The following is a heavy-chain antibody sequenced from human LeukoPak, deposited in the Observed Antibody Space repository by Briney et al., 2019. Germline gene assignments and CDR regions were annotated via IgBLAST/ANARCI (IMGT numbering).Heavy chain of an antibody. CDR2: IYPGDSDT. CDR1: GYSFTTYW. V-gene: IGHV5-51*01. Sequence: GESLKISCKGSGYSFTTYWIAWVRLMPGKGLEWMGIIYPGDSDTRYSPSFQGQVTISVDKSVSAAYLQWSSLRASDTAMYYCASPPTRECSSISCPLSYWGQGTLVTVSS. D-gene: IGHD2-2*01. CDR3: ASPPTRECSSISCPLSY. J-gene: IGHJ4*02.